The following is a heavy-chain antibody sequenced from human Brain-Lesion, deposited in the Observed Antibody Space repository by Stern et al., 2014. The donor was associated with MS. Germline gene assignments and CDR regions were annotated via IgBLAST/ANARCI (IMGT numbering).Heavy chain of an antibody. CDR2: INPNSGGT. CDR1: GYTFTGHY. D-gene: IGHD3-10*01. Sequence: VQLEESGAEVKKPGASVKVSCKASGYTFTGHYMYWVRQAPGQGLEWMGGINPNSGGTHYAQKFQGRVTMTRDTSITTAYMELSRLRSDDTAVYYCARGYYGSGRPQKGMDVWGQGTTVTVSS. J-gene: IGHJ6*02. V-gene: IGHV1-2*02. CDR3: ARGYYGSGRPQKGMDV.